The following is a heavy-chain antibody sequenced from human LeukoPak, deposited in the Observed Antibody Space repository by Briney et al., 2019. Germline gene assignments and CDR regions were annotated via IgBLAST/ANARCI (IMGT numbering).Heavy chain of an antibody. D-gene: IGHD3-3*01. J-gene: IGHJ5*02. CDR3: ARGPWSNWFDP. V-gene: IGHV7-4-1*02. Sequence: ASVKVSCKASGYTFTTYAMNWMRQAPGQGLEWMGWINTNTGNPTYAQGFTGRFVFSLDTSVSTAYLQISSLKAEDTALYYCARGPWSNWFDPWGQGTLVTVSS. CDR1: GYTFTTYA. CDR2: INTNTGNP.